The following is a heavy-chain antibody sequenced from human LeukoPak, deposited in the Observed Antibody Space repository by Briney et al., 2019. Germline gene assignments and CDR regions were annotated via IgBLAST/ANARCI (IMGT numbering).Heavy chain of an antibody. V-gene: IGHV4-39*07. D-gene: IGHD3-10*01. CDR2: IYYSGST. Sequence: PSETLSLTCTVSGGSISSSSYYWGWIRRPPGKGLEWIGSIYYSGSTYYNPSLKSRVTISVDTSKNQFSLKLSSVTAADTAVYYCARGVWFGEPEENWFDPWGQGTLVTVSS. J-gene: IGHJ5*02. CDR3: ARGVWFGEPEENWFDP. CDR1: GGSISSSSYY.